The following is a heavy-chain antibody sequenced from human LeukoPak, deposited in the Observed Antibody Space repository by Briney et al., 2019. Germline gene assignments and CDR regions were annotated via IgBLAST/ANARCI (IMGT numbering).Heavy chain of an antibody. V-gene: IGHV3-30*04. Sequence: GGSLRLSCAASGFTFSSYAMHWVRQAPGKGLEWVAVISYDGSNKYYADSVKGRFTISRDNSKNTLYLQMNSLRAEDTAVYYCAKDHLPGIVVADRDYWGLGTLVTVSS. CDR1: GFTFSSYA. J-gene: IGHJ4*02. D-gene: IGHD6-19*01. CDR2: ISYDGSNK. CDR3: AKDHLPGIVVADRDY.